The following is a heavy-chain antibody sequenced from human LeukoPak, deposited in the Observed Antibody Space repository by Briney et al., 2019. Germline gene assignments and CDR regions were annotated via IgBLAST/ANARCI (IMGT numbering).Heavy chain of an antibody. J-gene: IGHJ4*02. V-gene: IGHV4-4*07. D-gene: IGHD3-3*01. CDR3: ARAPLLYYDHYFDY. CDR1: GGTISSYY. Sequence: PSETLSLTCTVSGGTISSYYWSWIRQPAGKGLEWIGRIYTSGSTNYNPSLKSRVTMSVDTSKNQFSLKLSSVTAADTAVYYCARAPLLYYDHYFDYWGQGTLVTVSS. CDR2: IYTSGST.